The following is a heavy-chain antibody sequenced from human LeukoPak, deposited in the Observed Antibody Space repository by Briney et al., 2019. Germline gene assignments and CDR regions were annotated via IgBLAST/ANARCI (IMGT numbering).Heavy chain of an antibody. CDR2: IYTSGST. J-gene: IGHJ3*02. D-gene: IGHD3-22*01. V-gene: IGHV4-4*07. CDR3: ARDVVGSGYRHDAFDI. Sequence: PSETLSLTCTVSGGSTSSYYWSWIRQPAGKGLEWIGRIYTSGSTNYNPSLKSRVTMSVDTSKNQFSLKLSSVTAADTAVYYCARDVVGSGYRHDAFDIWGQGSMVTVSS. CDR1: GGSTSSYY.